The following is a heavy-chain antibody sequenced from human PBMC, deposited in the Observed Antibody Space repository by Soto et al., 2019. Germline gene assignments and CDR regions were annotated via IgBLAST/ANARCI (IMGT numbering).Heavy chain of an antibody. V-gene: IGHV4-34*01. Sequence: SETLSLTCAVYGGSFSGYYWSWIRQPPGKGLEWIGEINHSGSTNYNPSLKSRVTISVDTSKNQFSLKLSSVTAADTAVYYCARGRRGPRLYYYYYMDVWGKGTTVTVSS. D-gene: IGHD3-10*01. J-gene: IGHJ6*03. CDR1: GGSFSGYY. CDR2: INHSGST. CDR3: ARGRRGPRLYYYYYMDV.